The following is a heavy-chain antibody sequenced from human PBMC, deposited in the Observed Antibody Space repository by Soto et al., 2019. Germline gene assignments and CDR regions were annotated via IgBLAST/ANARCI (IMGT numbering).Heavy chain of an antibody. CDR2: IHASSISNI. V-gene: IGHV3-48*04. CDR3: ARDGTTGTANYHYAMDV. Sequence: GGSLRLSCAASGFTFSSYAMSWVRQAPGKGLEWISYIHASSISNIYYADSVKGRFTISRDNAKNSLYLQMDSLRAEDTAVYYCARDGTTGTANYHYAMDVWGQGTTVTVPS. J-gene: IGHJ6*02. D-gene: IGHD4-17*01. CDR1: GFTFSSYA.